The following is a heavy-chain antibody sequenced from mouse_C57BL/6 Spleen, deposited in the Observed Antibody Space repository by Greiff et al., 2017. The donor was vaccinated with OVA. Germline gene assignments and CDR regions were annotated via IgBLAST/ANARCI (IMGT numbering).Heavy chain of an antibody. Sequence: DVQLQESGGGLVKPGGSLKLSCAASGFTFSSYTMSWVRQTPEKRLEWVATISGGGGNTYYPDSVKGRFTISRDNAKNTLYLQMSSLRSEDTALYYCARPTTMVTTNWYFDVWGTGTTVTVSS. CDR3: ARPTTMVTTNWYFDV. CDR1: GFTFSSYT. J-gene: IGHJ1*03. V-gene: IGHV5-9*01. CDR2: ISGGGGNT. D-gene: IGHD2-2*01.